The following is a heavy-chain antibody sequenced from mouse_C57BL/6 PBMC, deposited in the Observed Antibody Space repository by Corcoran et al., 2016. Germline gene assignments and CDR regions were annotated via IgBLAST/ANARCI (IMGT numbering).Heavy chain of an antibody. CDR1: GYTFTTYG. CDR3: ERRGYDGYYDYFDY. J-gene: IGHJ2*01. CDR2: INTGSGVP. V-gene: IGHV9-3*01. D-gene: IGHD2-3*01. Sequence: QIQLVQSGPELKKPGETVKISCKASGYTFTTYGMSWVKQAPGKGLKWMGWINTGSGVPTYAAYFKGRFAFSFETSASTAYLQINNLKHEDTATYFCERRGYDGYYDYFDYGVQGTTLTFSS.